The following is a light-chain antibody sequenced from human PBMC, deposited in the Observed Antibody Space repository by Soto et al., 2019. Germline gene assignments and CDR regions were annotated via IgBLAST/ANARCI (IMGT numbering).Light chain of an antibody. Sequence: QSALTQPASVSGSPGQSITISCTGTSSDVGGYNYVSWYQQHPGKAPKLMIYEVSNRPSGVSNRFSGPKSGNTASLTISGLQAEDEADYYCSSSTSSDTLLFGGGTKLTVL. CDR1: SSDVGGYNY. J-gene: IGLJ2*01. CDR2: EVS. CDR3: SSSTSSDTLL. V-gene: IGLV2-14*01.